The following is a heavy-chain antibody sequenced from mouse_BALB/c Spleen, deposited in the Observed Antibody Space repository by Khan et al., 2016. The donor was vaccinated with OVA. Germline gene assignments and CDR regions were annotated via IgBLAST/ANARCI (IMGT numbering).Heavy chain of an antibody. CDR1: GCTFTSYV. D-gene: IGHD1-1*01. Sequence: VRLQQSGPELVKPGASVKMSCKASGCTFTSYVMHWVKQKPGLGLEWIGYIYPFNDDTKYNEKFKGKATLTSDKSSSTAYMELSSLTSEDSAVYYCAPVGNYYVSFAYWGQGTLVTVSA. V-gene: IGHV1S136*01. CDR2: IYPFNDDT. CDR3: APVGNYYVSFAY. J-gene: IGHJ3*01.